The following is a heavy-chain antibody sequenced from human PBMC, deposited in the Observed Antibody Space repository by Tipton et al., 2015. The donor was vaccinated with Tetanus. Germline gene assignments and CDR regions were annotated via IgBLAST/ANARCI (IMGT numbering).Heavy chain of an antibody. D-gene: IGHD3-22*01. CDR3: ARVSLYSSGYSGYYYYGMDV. J-gene: IGHJ6*02. Sequence: SLRLSCAASGFTFSSYEMNWVRQAPGKGLEWVSYISSSGSTIYYADSVKGRFTISRDNAKNSLYLQMNSLRAEDTAVYYCARVSLYSSGYSGYYYYGMDVWGQGTTVTVSS. CDR1: GFTFSSYE. CDR2: ISSSGSTI. V-gene: IGHV3-48*03.